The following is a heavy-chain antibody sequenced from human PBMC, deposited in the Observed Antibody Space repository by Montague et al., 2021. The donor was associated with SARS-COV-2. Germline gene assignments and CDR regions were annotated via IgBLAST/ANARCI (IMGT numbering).Heavy chain of an antibody. D-gene: IGHD5-18*01. Sequence: SETLSLTCTFSGGSISSGSYHWGWIRQPPGEGLEWIGSIYHSGSTYYNPSLKSRVTISVYTSKNQFSLKLISVTAADTAVYYCTRHGVVDTSTVTSEGQYYYFYGMDVWGQGTTVIVSS. CDR2: IYHSGST. V-gene: IGHV4-39*01. CDR1: GGSISSGSYH. CDR3: TRHGVVDTSTVTSEGQYYYFYGMDV. J-gene: IGHJ6*02.